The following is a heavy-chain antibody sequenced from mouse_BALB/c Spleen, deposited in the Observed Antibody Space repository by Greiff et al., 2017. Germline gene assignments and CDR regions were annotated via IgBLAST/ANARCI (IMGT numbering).Heavy chain of an antibody. CDR3: ARDGNYEAWFAY. CDR2: INPSSGYT. D-gene: IGHD2-1*01. V-gene: IGHV1-4*02. J-gene: IGHJ3*01. Sequence: QVQLKESAAELARPGASVKMSCKASGYTFTSYTMHWVKQRPGQGLEWIGYINPSSGYTEYNQKFKDKTTLTADKSSSTAYMQLSSLTSEDSAVYYGARDGNYEAWFAYWGQGTLVTVSA. CDR1: GYTFTSYT.